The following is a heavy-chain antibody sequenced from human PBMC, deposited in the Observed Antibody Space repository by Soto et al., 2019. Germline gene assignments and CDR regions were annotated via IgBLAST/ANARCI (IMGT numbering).Heavy chain of an antibody. CDR1: GGSISSYY. CDR2: IYYSGST. D-gene: IGHD1-20*01. Sequence: PSETLSLTCTVSGGSISSYYWSWIRQPPGKGLEWIGYIYYSGSTNYNPSLKSRVTISVDTSKNQFSLKLSSVTAADTAVYYCARDRTRVTGRAFDIWGQGTMVTVSS. J-gene: IGHJ3*02. V-gene: IGHV4-59*01. CDR3: ARDRTRVTGRAFDI.